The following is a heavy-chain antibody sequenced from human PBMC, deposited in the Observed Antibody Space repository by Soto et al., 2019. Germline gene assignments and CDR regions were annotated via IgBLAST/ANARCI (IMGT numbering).Heavy chain of an antibody. CDR1: GFTFSSHG. J-gene: IGHJ4*02. D-gene: IGHD2-2*03. V-gene: IGHV3-33*01. CDR2: IWYDANKK. Sequence: PGGSLRLSCAASGFTFSSHGMHWVRQAPGKGLDWVAVIWYDANKKFYADAVMGRFTISRDNSKNTLYLQMNSLRAEETAVYYCARDDLGYASGGSDYWGQGTLVTVSS. CDR3: ARDDLGYASGGSDY.